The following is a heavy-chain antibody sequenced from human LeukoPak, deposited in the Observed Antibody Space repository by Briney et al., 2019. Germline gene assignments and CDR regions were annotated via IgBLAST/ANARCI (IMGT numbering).Heavy chain of an antibody. V-gene: IGHV1-8*01. J-gene: IGHJ5*02. CDR2: MNPNSGNT. CDR1: GYTFTSYD. D-gene: IGHD3-3*01. CDR3: ARGFRSGPETICGLALIIGYWFDP. Sequence: ASVTVSCKASGYTFTSYDINWVRQATGQGLEWMGWMNPNSGNTGYVQKFQGRVTMTRNTSISTAYMELSSLRSEDTAVYYCARGFRSGPETICGLALIIGYWFDPWGQGTLVTVSS.